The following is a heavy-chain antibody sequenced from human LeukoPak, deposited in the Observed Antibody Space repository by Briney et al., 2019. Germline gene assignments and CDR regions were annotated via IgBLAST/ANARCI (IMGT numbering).Heavy chain of an antibody. CDR1: GFTFGDYA. J-gene: IGHJ5*02. D-gene: IGHD3-10*01. CDR3: AKGYIGGPVGP. CDR2: ISYDGSNK. Sequence: PGGSLRLSCTASGFTFGDYAMSWFRQAPGKGLEWVAVISYDGSNKYYADSVKGRFTISRDNSKNTLYLQMNSLRVEDTAVYYCAKGYIGGPVGPWGQGMLVTVSS. V-gene: IGHV3-30*04.